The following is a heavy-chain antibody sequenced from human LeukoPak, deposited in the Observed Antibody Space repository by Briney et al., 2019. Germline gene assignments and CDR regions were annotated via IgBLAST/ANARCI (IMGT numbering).Heavy chain of an antibody. CDR1: GFTFSTYI. Sequence: GGSLRLSCVASGFTFSTYIMNWVRQAPGKGLEWVSSISSSSDYIYYVDSVKGRFTISRDNAKNSLYLQMNSLRAEDTAVYYCARGNIKFDYWGQGTLATVSS. V-gene: IGHV3-21*01. CDR3: ARGNIKFDY. J-gene: IGHJ4*02. CDR2: ISSSSDYI.